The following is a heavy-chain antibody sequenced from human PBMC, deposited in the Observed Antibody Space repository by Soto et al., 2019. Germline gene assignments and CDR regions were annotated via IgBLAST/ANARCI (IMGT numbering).Heavy chain of an antibody. CDR1: GYSITAHW. J-gene: IGHJ4*02. V-gene: IGHV5-51*01. Sequence: GESLKISCEASGYSITAHWVGWVRQMPGKGLEWMGIINPGDSDTRYSPSFRGQVTLSAXXXXXTXYXQXXXLKAXDTAMYYCARQGGDYVSIDYWGQGTLVTVSS. CDR2: INPGDSDT. D-gene: IGHD4-17*01. CDR3: ARQGGDYVSIDY.